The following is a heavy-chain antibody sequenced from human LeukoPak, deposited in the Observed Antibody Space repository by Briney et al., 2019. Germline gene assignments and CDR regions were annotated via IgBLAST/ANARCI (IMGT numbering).Heavy chain of an antibody. D-gene: IGHD3-10*01. Sequence: GGSLRLSCAASGFTFSSYAMSWVRQAPGKGLEWVSAISGSGGSTYYADSVKGRFTISRDNSKNTLYLQMNSLRAEDTAVYYCAKDLPGYYGSGNTPSPDYWGQGTLVTVSS. V-gene: IGHV3-23*01. CDR2: ISGSGGST. J-gene: IGHJ4*02. CDR1: GFTFSSYA. CDR3: AKDLPGYYGSGNTPSPDY.